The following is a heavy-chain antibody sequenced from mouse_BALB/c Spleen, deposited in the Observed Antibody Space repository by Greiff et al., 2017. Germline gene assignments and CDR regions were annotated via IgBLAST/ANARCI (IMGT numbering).Heavy chain of an antibody. V-gene: IGHV7-3*02. CDR2: IRNKANGYTT. CDR3: ARDIGGY. CDR1: GFTFTDYY. D-gene: IGHD1-1*02. Sequence: EVQVVESGGGLVQPGGSLRLSCATSGFTFTDYYMSWVRQPPGKALEWLGFIRNKANGYTTEYSASVKGRFTISRDNSQSILYLQMNTLRAEDSATYYCARDIGGYWGQGTTLTVSS. J-gene: IGHJ2*01.